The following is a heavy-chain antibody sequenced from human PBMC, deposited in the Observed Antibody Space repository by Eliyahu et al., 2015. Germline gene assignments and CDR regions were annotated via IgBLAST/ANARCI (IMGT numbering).Heavy chain of an antibody. J-gene: IGHJ4*02. CDR3: ARAPTYGNYGFDF. CDR1: GLSVYNNY. Sequence: EVQLVETGGGLIQPGESLRLSCAAFGLSVYNNYMTWVRQAPGRGLEWVSIIYSDDSTYYSDSVQGRFTISRDISKNTVDLQMVGLRVEDTGIYFCARAPTYGNYGFDFWGQGTLVTVSS. D-gene: IGHD3/OR15-3a*01. CDR2: IYSDDST. V-gene: IGHV3-53*02.